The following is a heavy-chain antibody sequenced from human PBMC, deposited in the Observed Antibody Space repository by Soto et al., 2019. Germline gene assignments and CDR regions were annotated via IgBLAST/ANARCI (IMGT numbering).Heavy chain of an antibody. V-gene: IGHV1-69*13. CDR2: IIPIFGTA. CDR3: ARAGDSSSWYGGNYYYYGMDV. D-gene: IGHD6-13*01. Sequence: SVKVSCKASGGTFSSYAISWVRQAPGQGLEWMGGIIPIFGTANYAQKFQGRVTITADESTSTAYIELSSLRSEDTAVYYCARAGDSSSWYGGNYYYYGMDVWGQGTTVTVSS. J-gene: IGHJ6*02. CDR1: GGTFSSYA.